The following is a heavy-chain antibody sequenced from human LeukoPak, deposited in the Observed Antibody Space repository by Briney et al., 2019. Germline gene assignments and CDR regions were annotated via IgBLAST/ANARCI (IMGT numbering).Heavy chain of an antibody. J-gene: IGHJ3*02. D-gene: IGHD3-22*01. V-gene: IGHV3-66*01. CDR3: AKETPTYYDSSGYYGRRVPPDAFDI. CDR1: GFTVSTIY. Sequence: PGGSLRLSCAASGFTVSTIYMTWVRQAPGKGLEWVSIIYSGGNTYYADSVKGRFTISRDNSKNTLYLQMNSLRVEDTAVYYCAKETPTYYDSSGYYGRRVPPDAFDIWGQGTMVTVSS. CDR2: IYSGGNT.